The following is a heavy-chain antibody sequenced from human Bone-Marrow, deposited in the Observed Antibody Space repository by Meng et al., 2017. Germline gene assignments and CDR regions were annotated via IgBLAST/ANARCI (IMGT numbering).Heavy chain of an antibody. CDR2: INHSGST. CDR1: GGSFSGYY. J-gene: IGHJ4*02. D-gene: IGHD2-15*01. V-gene: IGHV4-34*01. Sequence: VQLQQWGAGLLKPSETLSLTCAVYGGSFSGYYWSWIRQPPGKGLEWIGEINHSGSTNYNPSLKSRVTISVDTSKNQFSLKLSSVTAADTAVYYCARGRVVAATNPKFDYWGQGTLVTVSS. CDR3: ARGRVVAATNPKFDY.